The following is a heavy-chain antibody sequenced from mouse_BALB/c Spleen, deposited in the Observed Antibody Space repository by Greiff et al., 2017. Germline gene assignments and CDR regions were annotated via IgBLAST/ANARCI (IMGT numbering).Heavy chain of an antibody. CDR3: ARGDIYDYGGYFDY. CDR2: ISYDGSN. Sequence: EVKLMESGPGLVKPSQSLSLTCSVTGYSITSGYYWNWIRQFPGNKLEWMGYISYDGSNNYNPSLKNRISITRDTSKNQFFLKLNSVTTEDTATYYCARGDIYDYGGYFDYWGQGTTLTVSS. V-gene: IGHV3-6*02. CDR1: GYSITSGYY. J-gene: IGHJ2*01. D-gene: IGHD2-4*01.